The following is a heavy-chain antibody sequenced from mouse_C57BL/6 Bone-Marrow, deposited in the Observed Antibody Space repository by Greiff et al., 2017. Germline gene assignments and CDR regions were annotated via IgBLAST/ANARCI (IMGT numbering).Heavy chain of an antibody. V-gene: IGHV7-3*01. CDR3: ARYVPPTVVALYYFDY. D-gene: IGHD1-1*01. CDR2: IRNKANGYTT. Sequence: EVQLVESGGGLVQPGGSLSLSCAASGFTFTDYYMSWVRQPPGKALEWLGFIRNKANGYTTEYSASVKGRFTISRDNSQSILYLQMNALRAEDSATYYCARYVPPTVVALYYFDYWGQGTTLTVSS. CDR1: GFTFTDYY. J-gene: IGHJ2*01.